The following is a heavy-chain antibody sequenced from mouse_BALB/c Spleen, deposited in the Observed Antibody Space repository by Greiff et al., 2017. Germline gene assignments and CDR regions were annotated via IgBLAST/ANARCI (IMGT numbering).Heavy chain of an antibody. D-gene: IGHD3-2*01. Sequence: EVQLQQSGPGLVKPSQSLSLTCSVTGYSITSGYYWNWIRQFPGNKLEWMGYISYDGSNNYNPSLKNRISITRDTSKNQFFLKLNSVTTEDTATYYCARGQLGPLYAMDYWGQGTSVTVSS. CDR3: ARGQLGPLYAMDY. J-gene: IGHJ4*01. CDR2: ISYDGSN. V-gene: IGHV3-6*02. CDR1: GYSITSGYY.